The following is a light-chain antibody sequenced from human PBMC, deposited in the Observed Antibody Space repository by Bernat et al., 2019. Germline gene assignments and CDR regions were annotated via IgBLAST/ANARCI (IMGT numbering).Light chain of an antibody. V-gene: IGKV3-20*01. CDR2: GAS. CDR1: QSIRDNS. Sequence: ELVLTQSPGTLSLSPGERATLSCRASQSIRDNSLGWYQQKPGQAPRLLIYGASRRATGIPDRFSGSGSGTDFTLTISRLEREDFAVYYCQQYGSSPRTFGPGTKVDIK. J-gene: IGKJ3*01. CDR3: QQYGSSPRT.